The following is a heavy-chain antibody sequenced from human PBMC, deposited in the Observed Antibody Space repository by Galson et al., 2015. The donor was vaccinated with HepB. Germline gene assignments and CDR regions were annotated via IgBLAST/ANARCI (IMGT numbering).Heavy chain of an antibody. D-gene: IGHD3-22*01. CDR3: TTTYYYDSSSPRVDY. CDR1: GFTFSSYA. V-gene: IGHV3-73*01. CDR2: IRSKANSYAT. Sequence: SLRLSCAASGFTFSSYAMHWVRQASGKGLEWVGRIRSKANSYATAYAASVKGRFTISRDDSKNTAYLQMNSLKTEDTAVYYCTTTYYYDSSSPRVDYWGQGTLVTVSS. J-gene: IGHJ4*02.